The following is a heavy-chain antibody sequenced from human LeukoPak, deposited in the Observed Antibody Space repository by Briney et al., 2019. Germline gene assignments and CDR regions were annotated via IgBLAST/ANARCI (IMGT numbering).Heavy chain of an antibody. J-gene: IGHJ2*01. CDR2: ISTGSTYT. V-gene: IGHV3-11*05. CDR1: GFTFSDYY. Sequence: GGSLRLSCAASGFTFSDYYMTCIRQAPGKGLEWLSYISTGSTYTNYANSVKGRFTISRDNAKNSLYLQLNSLRAEDTAVYYCTREDNWYFDLWGRGTLVTVSS. CDR3: TREDNWYFDL.